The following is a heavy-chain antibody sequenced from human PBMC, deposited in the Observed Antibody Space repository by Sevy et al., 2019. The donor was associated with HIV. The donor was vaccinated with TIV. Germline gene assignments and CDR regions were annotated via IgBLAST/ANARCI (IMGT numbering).Heavy chain of an antibody. J-gene: IGHJ4*02. CDR3: AGGGGLDS. CDR2: ISGSGSTI. CDR1: GITFSEYE. Sequence: GGSLRLSCAASGITFSEYEMNWVRQAPGKGLEWVSYISGSGSTIYYAHSVEGRFTISRDNVKNSQYLQMNSLRAEDTAIYYCAGGGGLDSWGQGTLVTVSS. V-gene: IGHV3-48*03. D-gene: IGHD3-16*01.